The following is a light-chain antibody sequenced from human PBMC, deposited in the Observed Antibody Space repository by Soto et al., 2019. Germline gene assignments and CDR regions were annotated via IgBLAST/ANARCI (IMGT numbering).Light chain of an antibody. CDR2: AAS. J-gene: IGKJ1*01. V-gene: IGKV1-27*01. CDR1: QGISNY. CDR3: QKYNSAPWT. Sequence: DIQLTQSPSSLSASVGDRVTITCRVSQGISNYLAWYQQKPGKVPKLLIYAASTLQSGVPSRFSGSGSGTDFTLTISSLQPGDVATYYCQKYNSAPWTFGQGTKVDIK.